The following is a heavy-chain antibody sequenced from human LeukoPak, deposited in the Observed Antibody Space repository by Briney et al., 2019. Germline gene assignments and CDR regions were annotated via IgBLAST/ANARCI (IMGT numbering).Heavy chain of an antibody. J-gene: IGHJ4*02. CDR2: MNPNSGNT. V-gene: IGHV1-8*01. CDR3: AKNIALTGEFDY. D-gene: IGHD7-27*01. Sequence: ASVKVSCKASGYTFTSYDVNWFRQATGQGLEWMGWMNPNSGNTGYAQKFQGRVSLTRDTSISTAYLELISLRSEDTAVYYCAKNIALTGEFDYWGQGTPVTVSS. CDR1: GYTFTSYD.